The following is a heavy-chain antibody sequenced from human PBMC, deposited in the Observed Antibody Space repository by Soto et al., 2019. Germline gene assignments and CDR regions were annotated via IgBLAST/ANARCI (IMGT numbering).Heavy chain of an antibody. V-gene: IGHV1-46*01. CDR3: ARSACSGGSCYKARFDY. D-gene: IGHD2-15*01. CDR2: INLSGGSI. J-gene: IGHJ4*02. CDR1: GYTFTSYY. Sequence: ASVKVSCKASGYTFTSYYMHWVRQAPGQGLEWMGIINLSGGSITYAQKFQGRVTMTRDTYTSTVYMELSSLRSEDTAVYYCARSACSGGSCYKARFDYSGQGTLVTFSS.